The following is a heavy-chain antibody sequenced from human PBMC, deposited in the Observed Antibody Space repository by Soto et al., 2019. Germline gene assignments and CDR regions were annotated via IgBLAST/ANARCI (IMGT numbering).Heavy chain of an antibody. D-gene: IGHD3-10*01. CDR2: ISYDGSNK. V-gene: IGHV3-30*18. CDR1: GFTFSSYG. Sequence: QVQLVESGGGVVQPGRSLRLSCAASGFTFSSYGMHWVRQAPGKGLEWVAVISYDGSNKYYADSVKGRFTISRDNSKNTLYLQMNSLRAEDTAVYYCAKDRTMRVDYYYGMDVWGQGTTVTVSS. J-gene: IGHJ6*02. CDR3: AKDRTMRVDYYYGMDV.